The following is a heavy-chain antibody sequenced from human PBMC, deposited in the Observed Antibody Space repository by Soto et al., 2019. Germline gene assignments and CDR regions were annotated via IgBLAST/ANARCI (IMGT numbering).Heavy chain of an antibody. CDR2: VSPSYGKT. CDR3: SREGVPLAAFPVNSFDS. J-gene: IGHJ5*01. V-gene: IGHV1-18*04. D-gene: IGHD2-15*01. CDR1: NYTFTNYG. Sequence: QVHLVQSGAEVKKPGASVKVSCKASNYTFTNYGVGWVRQAPEQGLEWMGWVSPSYGKTYYAHKLQGRVTMTADTSTGTLYVELRSLRSDDTAVYFCSREGVPLAAFPVNSFDSWCQGTLVTLSS.